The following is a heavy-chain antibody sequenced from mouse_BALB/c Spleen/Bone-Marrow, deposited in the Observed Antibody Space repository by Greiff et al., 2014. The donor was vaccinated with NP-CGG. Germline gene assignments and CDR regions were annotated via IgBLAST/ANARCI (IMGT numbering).Heavy chain of an antibody. D-gene: IGHD1-1*01. V-gene: IGHV14-3*02. J-gene: IGHJ3*01. CDR2: IDPANGNT. CDR3: AAYYYGSSQFAY. CDR1: GFNIKDTY. Sequence: EVQRVESGAELVKPGASVKLSCTASGFNIKDTYMHWVKQRPEQGLEWIGRIDPANGNTKYDPKFQGKATITADTSSNTAYLQLSSRRSEDDAAYYYAAYYYGSSQFAYWGQGTLVTVSA.